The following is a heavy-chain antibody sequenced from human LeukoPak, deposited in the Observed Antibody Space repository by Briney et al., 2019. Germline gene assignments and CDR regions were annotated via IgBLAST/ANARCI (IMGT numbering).Heavy chain of an antibody. CDR3: AKDRFGPAAGHDAYDI. D-gene: IGHD6-13*01. Sequence: PGGSLRLPCAASGFTFRRYAMGWVRQAPGKGGEGVSGICASHVNTYYADSVKALFPISRDNSKNTLYVQMNPLRADDTAVYYCAKDRFGPAAGHDAYDIWGQGTMVTVSS. J-gene: IGHJ3*02. CDR1: GFTFRRYA. V-gene: IGHV3-23*01. CDR2: ICASHVNT.